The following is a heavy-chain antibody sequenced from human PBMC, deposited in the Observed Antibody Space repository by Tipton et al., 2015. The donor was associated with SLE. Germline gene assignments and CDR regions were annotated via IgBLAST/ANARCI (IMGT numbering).Heavy chain of an antibody. Sequence: SLRLSCAASGFTFDDYAMHWVRQAPGKGLEWVSGISWNSGSIGYADSVKGRFTISRDNAKNSLYLQMNSLRAEDTALYYCAKDIRFGEPPRAFDIWGQGTLVTVSS. J-gene: IGHJ3*02. CDR3: AKDIRFGEPPRAFDI. D-gene: IGHD3-10*01. V-gene: IGHV3-9*01. CDR1: GFTFDDYA. CDR2: ISWNSGSI.